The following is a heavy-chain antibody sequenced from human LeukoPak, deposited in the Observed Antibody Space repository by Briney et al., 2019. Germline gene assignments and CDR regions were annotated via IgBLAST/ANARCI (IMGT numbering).Heavy chain of an antibody. J-gene: IGHJ4*02. CDR3: ARGSSWTFDY. Sequence: SETLSLTCAVPGGSISSGGYSWSWIRQPPGKGLEWLGYIYHSGSTYYNPSLKSRVTISVDRSKNQFSLKLSSVTAADTAVYYGARGSSWTFDYWGQGTLVTVAS. CDR2: IYHSGST. D-gene: IGHD6-13*01. V-gene: IGHV4-30-2*01. CDR1: GGSISSGGYS.